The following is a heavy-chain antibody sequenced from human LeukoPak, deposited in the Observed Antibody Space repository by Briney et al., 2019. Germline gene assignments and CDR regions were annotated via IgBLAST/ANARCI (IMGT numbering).Heavy chain of an antibody. Sequence: ASVKVSCKTSGYSFPTCGISWVRQAPGQGLEWMGWISNDNGITNYAPQFQGRVTLDTETYTSTAYMELRNLRSDDTAVYYCARGGFDYYGTGRAFDVWGQGTLVTVSS. V-gene: IGHV1-18*01. CDR2: ISNDNGIT. J-gene: IGHJ4*02. CDR1: GYSFPTCG. CDR3: ARGGFDYYGTGRAFDV. D-gene: IGHD3-10*01.